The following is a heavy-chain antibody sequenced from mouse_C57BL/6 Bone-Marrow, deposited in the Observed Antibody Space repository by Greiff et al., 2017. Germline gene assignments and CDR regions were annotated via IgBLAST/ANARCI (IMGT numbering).Heavy chain of an antibody. CDR2: IDPENGDT. V-gene: IGHV14-4*01. Sequence: EVQLQESGAELVRPGASVKLSCTASGFNIKDDYMHWVKQRPEQGLEWIGWIDPENGDTEYASKFQGKATITADTSSNTAYLQLSSLTSEDTAVYYCTLHYYGIAYWGQGTLVTVSA. CDR1: GFNIKDDY. J-gene: IGHJ3*01. D-gene: IGHD1-1*01. CDR3: TLHYYGIAY.